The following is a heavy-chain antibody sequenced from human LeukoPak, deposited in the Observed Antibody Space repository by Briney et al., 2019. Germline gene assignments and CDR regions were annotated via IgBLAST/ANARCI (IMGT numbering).Heavy chain of an antibody. J-gene: IGHJ2*01. Sequence: KASETLSLTCTVSGGSISSGGYYWSWIRQHPGKGLEWIGYIYYSGSTYYNPSLKSRVTISVDTSKNQFSLKLSSVTAADTAVYYCARDRYTVVSWYFDLWAVAPWSLSPQ. D-gene: IGHD4-23*01. V-gene: IGHV4-31*03. CDR1: GGSISSGGYY. CDR3: ARDRYTVVSWYFDL. CDR2: IYYSGST.